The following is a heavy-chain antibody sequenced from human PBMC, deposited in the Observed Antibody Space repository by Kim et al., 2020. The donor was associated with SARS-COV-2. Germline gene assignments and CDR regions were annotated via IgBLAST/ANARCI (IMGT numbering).Heavy chain of an antibody. Sequence: SETLSLTCAVYGGSFSGYYWSWIRQPPGKGLEWIGEINHSGSTNYNPSLKSRVTISVDTSKNQFSLKLSSVTAADTTVYYCARGVPKPNYYESSGYYASYYYYYRMDVWGQGAPGNVSS. CDR1: GGSFSGYY. J-gene: IGHJ6*02. V-gene: IGHV4-34*01. CDR3: ARGVPKPNYYESSGYYASYYYYYRMDV. CDR2: INHSGST. D-gene: IGHD3-22*01.